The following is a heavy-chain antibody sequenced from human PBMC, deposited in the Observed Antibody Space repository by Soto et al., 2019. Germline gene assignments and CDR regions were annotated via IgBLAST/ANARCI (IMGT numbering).Heavy chain of an antibody. CDR3: ARTRKFDFLRKGLDV. V-gene: IGHV1-8*01. D-gene: IGHD3-3*01. CDR2: MDPNSGVS. J-gene: IGHJ6*02. CDR1: GYTFTSND. Sequence: QVQLVQSGAEVKKPGASVRVSCKASGYTFTSNDITWVRQAPGQGLEWRGWMDPNSGVSGYAQRFQGRVTMTRNTSRTSAQMELSSLTSEDTAVYYCARTRKFDFLRKGLDVWGQGTTVTVSS.